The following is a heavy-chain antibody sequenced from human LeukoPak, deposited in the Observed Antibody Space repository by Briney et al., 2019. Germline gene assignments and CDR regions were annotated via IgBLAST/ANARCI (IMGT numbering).Heavy chain of an antibody. CDR1: GGSISSYY. Sequence: SETLSLTCTVSGGSISSYYWSWIRQPPGKGLEWIGSGCYSRTTYYNPSLRSRVTISLDTAKNQFSLKLTSVTAADTAVYYCARHFSEDGYNASPFQHWGQGTLVTVSS. CDR2: GCYSRTT. V-gene: IGHV4-39*01. CDR3: ARHFSEDGYNASPFQH. J-gene: IGHJ1*01. D-gene: IGHD5-24*01.